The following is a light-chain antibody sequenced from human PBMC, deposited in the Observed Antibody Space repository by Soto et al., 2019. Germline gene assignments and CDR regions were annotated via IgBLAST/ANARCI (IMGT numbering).Light chain of an antibody. CDR1: SSNIGSNH. J-gene: IGLJ1*01. CDR3: AAWGDTLSGFYV. CDR2: RSN. Sequence: QYVLTQPPSASGTPGQRVTISWSGSSSNIGSNHVYWYQQVPGTAPKLLIYRSNQRPSGVPDRFSGSKSGTSASLAISGLRSEDEADYYCAAWGDTLSGFYVFGTGTKLTVL. V-gene: IGLV1-47*01.